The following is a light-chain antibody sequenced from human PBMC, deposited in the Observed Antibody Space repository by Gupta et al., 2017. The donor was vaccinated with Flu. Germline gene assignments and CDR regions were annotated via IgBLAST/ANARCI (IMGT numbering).Light chain of an antibody. Sequence: SPATLSVFPGASAILSRRARQRVRSNFGWYQQKPGQAPRLIIYGASPRGTGILARFSGGGSGKEFTLTISRLQYEDFAVYYCQKYDALRTFGQGTKVEI. V-gene: IGKV3-15*01. CDR3: QKYDALRT. CDR2: GAS. J-gene: IGKJ1*01. CDR1: QRVRSN.